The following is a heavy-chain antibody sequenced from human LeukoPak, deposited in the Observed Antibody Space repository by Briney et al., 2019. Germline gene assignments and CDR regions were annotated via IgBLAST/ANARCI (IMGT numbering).Heavy chain of an antibody. Sequence: GGSLRLSCAASGFTFSDYYMSWIRQAPGKGLEWVSYISSSGSTIYYADSVKGRFTISRDNAKNSLYLQMSSLRAEDTAVYYCASLRYDILTGYCDYWGQGTLVTVSS. V-gene: IGHV3-11*01. CDR2: ISSSGSTI. D-gene: IGHD3-9*01. CDR1: GFTFSDYY. CDR3: ASLRYDILTGYCDY. J-gene: IGHJ4*02.